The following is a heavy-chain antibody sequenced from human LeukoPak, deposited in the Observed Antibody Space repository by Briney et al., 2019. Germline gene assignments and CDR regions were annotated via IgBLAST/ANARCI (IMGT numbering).Heavy chain of an antibody. J-gene: IGHJ5*02. Sequence: SETLSLTCTVSGGSISSSSYYWGWIRQPPGKGLEWIGSIYYSGSTYYNPSLKSRVTIPADTSKNQFSLKLSSVTAADTAVYYCAQNGQSGFSFDPWGQGTLVTVSS. CDR1: GGSISSSSYY. D-gene: IGHD2-8*01. CDR2: IYYSGST. CDR3: AQNGQSGFSFDP. V-gene: IGHV4-39*07.